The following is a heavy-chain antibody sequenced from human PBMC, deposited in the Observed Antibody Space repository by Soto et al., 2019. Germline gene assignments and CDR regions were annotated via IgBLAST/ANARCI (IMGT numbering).Heavy chain of an antibody. V-gene: IGHV3-30-3*01. CDR3: ARGVVEVAAAGTGRYYYYGMDV. Sequence: QVQLVESGGGVVQPGRSLRLSCAASGFTFSSYAMHWVRQAPGKGLEWVAVISYDGSNKYYADSVKGRFTISRDNSKNTLYLQMNSLRAEDTAVYYCARGVVEVAAAGTGRYYYYGMDVW. CDR1: GFTFSSYA. CDR2: ISYDGSNK. J-gene: IGHJ6*01. D-gene: IGHD6-13*01.